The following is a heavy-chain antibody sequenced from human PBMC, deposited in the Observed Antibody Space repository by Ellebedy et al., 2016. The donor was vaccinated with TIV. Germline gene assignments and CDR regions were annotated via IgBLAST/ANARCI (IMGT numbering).Heavy chain of an antibody. Sequence: PGGSLRLSCEASGFTFSTYAMRWVRQAPGKGLEWVSDITANSATTYYAHSVKGRFTISRDNSKNTLYLQMNGLRVEDTALYYCTKHGVPDYWGQGTLVTVSS. D-gene: IGHD3-16*01. CDR3: TKHGVPDY. CDR2: ITANSATT. CDR1: GFTFSTYA. V-gene: IGHV3-23*01. J-gene: IGHJ4*02.